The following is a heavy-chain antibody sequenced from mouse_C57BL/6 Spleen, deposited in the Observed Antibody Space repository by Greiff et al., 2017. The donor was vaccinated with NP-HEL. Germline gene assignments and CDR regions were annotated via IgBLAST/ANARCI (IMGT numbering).Heavy chain of an antibody. CDR3: ARDSSGFGFAY. J-gene: IGHJ3*01. Sequence: QVQLQQSGAELARPGASVKMSCKASGYTFTSYTMHWVKQRPGQGLEWIGYISPSSGYTKYTQKFKDKATLTADKSSSTAYMQLSSLTSEDSAVYYCARDSSGFGFAYWGQGTLVTVSA. CDR1: GYTFTSYT. V-gene: IGHV1-4*01. CDR2: ISPSSGYT. D-gene: IGHD3-2*02.